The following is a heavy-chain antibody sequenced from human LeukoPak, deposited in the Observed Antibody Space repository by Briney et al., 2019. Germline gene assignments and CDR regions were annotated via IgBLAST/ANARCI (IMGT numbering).Heavy chain of an antibody. CDR2: ISSRSRYI. J-gene: IGHJ3*01. V-gene: IGHV3-21*01. Sequence: KSGGSLRLSCAASGFTFSSYTMNWVRQAPGQGLEWVSSISSRSRYIYYVDSVRGRFTISRDDARNSLYLQMNSLRAEDTAVYYCARDRRFYYESSGYFGRLAFDVWGQGTMVTASS. D-gene: IGHD3-22*01. CDR3: ARDRRFYYESSGYFGRLAFDV. CDR1: GFTFSSYT.